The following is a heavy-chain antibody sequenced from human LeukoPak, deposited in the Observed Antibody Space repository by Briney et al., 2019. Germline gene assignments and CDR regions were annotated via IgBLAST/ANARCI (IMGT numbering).Heavy chain of an antibody. V-gene: IGHV4-59*08. CDR1: GGSISSYY. J-gene: IGHJ3*02. Sequence: PSETQSLTCTVSGGSISSYYWSWIRQPPGKGLEWIGYIYYSGSTNYNPSLKSRVTISVDTSKNQFSLKLSSVTAADTAVYYCARRRAMIVVSGDAFDIWGQGTMVTVSS. CDR2: IYYSGST. CDR3: ARRRAMIVVSGDAFDI. D-gene: IGHD3-22*01.